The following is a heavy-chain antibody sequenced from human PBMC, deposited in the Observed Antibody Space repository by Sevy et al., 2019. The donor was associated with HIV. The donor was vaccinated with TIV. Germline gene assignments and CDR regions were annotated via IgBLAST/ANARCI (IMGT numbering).Heavy chain of an antibody. Sequence: SETLSLTCTVSGGSISSYYWSWIRQPPGKGLEWIGYIYYSGSTNYNPSLKSRVTISVDTSKNQFSLKLSSVTAADTAGYYCARSYKNYDSSGYYYDYWGQGTLVTVSS. CDR3: ARSYKNYDSSGYYYDY. V-gene: IGHV4-59*01. D-gene: IGHD3-22*01. CDR1: GGSISSYY. CDR2: IYYSGST. J-gene: IGHJ4*02.